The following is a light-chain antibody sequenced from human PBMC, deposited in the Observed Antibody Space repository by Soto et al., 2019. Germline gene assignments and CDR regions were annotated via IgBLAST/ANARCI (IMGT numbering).Light chain of an antibody. J-gene: IGKJ1*01. CDR2: DAY. Sequence: DIQMTQSPSTLSASVGDRVTITCRASQDVGDSLAWYQQKSGKARKVLISDAYTLVSGVTSRFSGSGSGTEFTLTISSLQPDDFATYYCQPYKSFSWTVGQVTQVEIK. CDR3: QPYKSFSWT. CDR1: QDVGDS. V-gene: IGKV1-5*01.